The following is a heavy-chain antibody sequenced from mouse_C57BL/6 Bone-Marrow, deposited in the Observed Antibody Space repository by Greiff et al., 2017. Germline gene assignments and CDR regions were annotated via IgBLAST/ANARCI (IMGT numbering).Heavy chain of an antibody. D-gene: IGHD2-2*01. Sequence: QVQLQQPGAELVKPGASVKLSCKASGYTFTSYWMQWVKQRPGQGLEWIGEIDPSDSYTNYNQKFKGKATLTVDTSSSTAYMQLSSLTSEDSAVYYCAAAIYYGYGAYWGQGTLVTVSA. J-gene: IGHJ3*01. V-gene: IGHV1-50*01. CDR3: AAAIYYGYGAY. CDR1: GYTFTSYW. CDR2: IDPSDSYT.